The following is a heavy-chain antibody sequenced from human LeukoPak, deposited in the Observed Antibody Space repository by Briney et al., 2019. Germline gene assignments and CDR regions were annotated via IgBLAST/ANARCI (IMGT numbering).Heavy chain of an antibody. Sequence: GGSLRLSCAASGFTFSTFLMNCVRHAPGKGLEWVASINQDESEKYYVDSGKGRFSISRDNGKNSLYLQVNSLRAEDTALYFCVRGHVNTAMTGEFDYWGQGTLVTVSS. J-gene: IGHJ4*02. CDR3: VRGHVNTAMTGEFDY. CDR2: INQDESEK. D-gene: IGHD5-18*01. CDR1: GFTFSTFL. V-gene: IGHV3-7*01.